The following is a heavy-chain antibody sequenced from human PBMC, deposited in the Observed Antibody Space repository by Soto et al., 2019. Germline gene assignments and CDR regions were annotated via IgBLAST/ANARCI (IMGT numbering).Heavy chain of an antibody. CDR1: RFSFSDFA. CDR2: ISASGRAT. CDR3: SKDLRPGDLVF. Sequence: GGSLRLSCAFTRFSFSDFAISWVRQAPGKSLEWVSTISASGRATYYADSVKGRFTISRDNSQNMLFLHMDNPRGEDSALYYCSKDLRPGDLVFWGQGT. J-gene: IGHJ4*02. D-gene: IGHD1-1*01. V-gene: IGHV3-23*01.